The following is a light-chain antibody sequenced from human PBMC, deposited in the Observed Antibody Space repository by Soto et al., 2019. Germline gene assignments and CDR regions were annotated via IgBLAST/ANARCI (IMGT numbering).Light chain of an antibody. CDR1: QSVSTN. V-gene: IGKV3-15*01. Sequence: EIVMTQSPATLSVFPGERATLSCRASQSVSTNLAWYQQKPGQAPRLLIYGASARATGIRARFSGSGSATEFTLTISSLQSEDFAVYYCHQYNNWPPYTFGQGTKLEIK. CDR3: HQYNNWPPYT. J-gene: IGKJ2*01. CDR2: GAS.